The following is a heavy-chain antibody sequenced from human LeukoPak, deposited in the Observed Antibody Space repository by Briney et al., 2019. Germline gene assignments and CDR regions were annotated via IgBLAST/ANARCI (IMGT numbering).Heavy chain of an antibody. J-gene: IGHJ4*02. CDR2: IIPIFGTA. CDR1: GGTFSSYA. V-gene: IGHV1-69*13. CDR3: ARDLMPSAYCGGDCHLYFDY. D-gene: IGHD2-21*02. Sequence: SVKVSCKASGGTFSSYAISWVRQAPGQGLEWMGGIIPIFGTANYAQKFQGRVTITADESTSTAYMELSSLRSEDTAVYYCARDLMPSAYCGGDCHLYFDYWGQGTLVTVSS.